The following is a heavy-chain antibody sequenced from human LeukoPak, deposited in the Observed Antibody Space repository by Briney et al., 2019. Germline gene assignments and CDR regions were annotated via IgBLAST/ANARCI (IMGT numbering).Heavy chain of an antibody. D-gene: IGHD1-26*01. Sequence: GGSLRLSCAASGFTFSDYYMSWIRQTPGKGLEWISCISNSGTTIYYAGSVKGRFTISRDNAKNSLYLQMNGLRAEDTAVYYCARDNSGAYGDSGQGTLVTVSS. V-gene: IGHV3-11*01. CDR2: ISNSGTTI. CDR1: GFTFSDYY. CDR3: ARDNSGAYGD. J-gene: IGHJ4*02.